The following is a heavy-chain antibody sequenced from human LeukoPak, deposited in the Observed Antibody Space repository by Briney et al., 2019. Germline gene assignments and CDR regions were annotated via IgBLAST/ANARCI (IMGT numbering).Heavy chain of an antibody. V-gene: IGHV3-30*04. CDR3: ARVMGRYCSSTSCYVDY. D-gene: IGHD2-2*01. J-gene: IGHJ4*02. Sequence: PGGSLRLSCAASGFTFRSYAMHWVRQAPGKGLEWVAVISYDGSNKYYADSVKGRFTISRDNSKNTLYLQMNSLRAEDTAVYYCARVMGRYCSSTSCYVDYWGQGTLVTVSS. CDR1: GFTFRSYA. CDR2: ISYDGSNK.